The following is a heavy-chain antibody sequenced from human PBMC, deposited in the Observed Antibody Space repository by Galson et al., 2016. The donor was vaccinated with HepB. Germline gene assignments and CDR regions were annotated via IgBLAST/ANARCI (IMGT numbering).Heavy chain of an antibody. D-gene: IGHD3-3*01. CDR1: GFTFSSYS. J-gene: IGHJ6*02. CDR3: ASRSLWSGPANYYYGMDV. CDR2: ISSSSSYI. V-gene: IGHV3-21*01. Sequence: SLRLSCAASGFTFSSYSMNWVRQAPGKGLEWVSYISSSSSYIYYADSVKGRFTISRDDAKNSLYLQMNSLRAEDTAVYYCASRSLWSGPANYYYGMDVWGQGTTVTVSS.